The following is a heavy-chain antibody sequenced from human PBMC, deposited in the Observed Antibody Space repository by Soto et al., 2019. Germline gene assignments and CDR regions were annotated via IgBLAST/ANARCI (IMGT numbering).Heavy chain of an antibody. Sequence: EVQLVESGGGLVQPGRSLRLSCAASGFTFDDYAMHWVRQAPGKGLEWVSGISWNSGSIGYADSVKGRFTISRDNAKNSLYLQMNSLRAEDTALYYCAKDKGIVATTFFDYWGQGTLVTVSS. J-gene: IGHJ4*02. CDR2: ISWNSGSI. D-gene: IGHD5-12*01. CDR3: AKDKGIVATTFFDY. CDR1: GFTFDDYA. V-gene: IGHV3-9*01.